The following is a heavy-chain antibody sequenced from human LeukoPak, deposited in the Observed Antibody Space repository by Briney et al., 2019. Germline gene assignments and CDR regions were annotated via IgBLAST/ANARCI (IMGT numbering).Heavy chain of an antibody. Sequence: SETLSLTCTVSGGSVSSGSYFWSWIRQPPGKGLEWIGYIYYTGSTNYNPSLKSRVTISVDTSKNQFSLKLSSVTAADTAVYYCARGSQSLGYCSGGSCRAKIFDYWGQGTLVTVSS. CDR3: ARGSQSLGYCSGGSCRAKIFDY. V-gene: IGHV4-61*01. CDR2: IYYTGST. J-gene: IGHJ4*02. D-gene: IGHD2-15*01. CDR1: GGSVSSGSYF.